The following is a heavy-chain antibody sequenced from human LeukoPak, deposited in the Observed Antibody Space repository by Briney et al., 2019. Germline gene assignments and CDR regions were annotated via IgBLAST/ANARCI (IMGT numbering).Heavy chain of an antibody. D-gene: IGHD6-19*01. CDR3: ARLRGYLAVAGTYYFDY. CDR2: IYYSGST. Sequence: PSETLSLTCTVSGGSISSYYWSWLRQPPGKGLEWIGYIYYSGSTNYNPSLKSRVTISVDTSKNQFSLKLSSVTAADTAVYYCARLRGYLAVAGTYYFDYWGQGTLVTVSS. V-gene: IGHV4-59*08. CDR1: GGSISSYY. J-gene: IGHJ4*02.